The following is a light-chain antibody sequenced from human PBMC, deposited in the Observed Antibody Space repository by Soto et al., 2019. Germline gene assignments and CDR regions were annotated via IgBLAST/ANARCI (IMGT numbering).Light chain of an antibody. CDR3: QHFGNSRWT. J-gene: IGKJ1*01. V-gene: IGKV3-20*01. Sequence: IVLTQSPGTLSLSPGERATLSCRASQGVSSTYLAWYQQKPGQAPKLLIYGASSRATGIPDRFSGSGSETDLTLTISRLEPEDFALYFCQHFGNSRWTFGQGTKVEVK. CDR2: GAS. CDR1: QGVSSTY.